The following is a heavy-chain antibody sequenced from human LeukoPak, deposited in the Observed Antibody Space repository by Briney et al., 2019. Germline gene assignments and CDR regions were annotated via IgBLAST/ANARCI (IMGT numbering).Heavy chain of an antibody. CDR2: INHSGST. J-gene: IGHJ4*02. Sequence: SETLSLTCAVYGGSFSGYYWSWIRQPPGKGLEWIGQINHSGSTNYNPSLRSRVTISVDTSKNQFSLKLSSVTAADTGVYYCARYYYDSSGPRVYYFDYWGRGTLVTVSS. V-gene: IGHV4-34*01. CDR1: GGSFSGYY. D-gene: IGHD3-22*01. CDR3: ARYYYDSSGPRVYYFDY.